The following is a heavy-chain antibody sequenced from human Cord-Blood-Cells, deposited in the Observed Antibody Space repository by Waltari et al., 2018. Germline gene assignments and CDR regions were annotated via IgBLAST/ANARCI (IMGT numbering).Heavy chain of an antibody. CDR3: ARDGSCSSTSCYYYYYGMDV. CDR2: IIPSFGTA. J-gene: IGHJ6*02. Sequence: QVQLVQSGAEVKKPGSSVNVSCKASGGTFSSYAMSWVRQAPGPGLEWMGGIIPSFGTANYAQKFQGRVTITADESTSTAYMELSSLRSEDTAVYYCARDGSCSSTSCYYYYYGMDVWGQGTTVTVSS. CDR1: GGTFSSYA. V-gene: IGHV1-69*01. D-gene: IGHD2-2*01.